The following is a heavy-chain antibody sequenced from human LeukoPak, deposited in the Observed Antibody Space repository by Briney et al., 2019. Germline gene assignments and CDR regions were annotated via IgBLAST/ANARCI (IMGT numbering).Heavy chain of an antibody. V-gene: IGHV1-2*02. D-gene: IGHD2-2*02. CDR1: GYSFTGYY. J-gene: IGHJ5*02. Sequence: GASVNVSCKASGYSFTGYYIHWVRQAPGQGLEWMGWINPNSGGTNYAQKFQGRVTMTRDTSISTAYMELSRLRSDDTAVYYCARGDIVVLPAGIPHNWFDPWGQGTLVTVSS. CDR2: INPNSGGT. CDR3: ARGDIVVLPAGIPHNWFDP.